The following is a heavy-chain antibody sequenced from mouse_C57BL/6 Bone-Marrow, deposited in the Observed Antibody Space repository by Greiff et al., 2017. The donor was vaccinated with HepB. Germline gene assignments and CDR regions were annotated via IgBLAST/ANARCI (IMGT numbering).Heavy chain of an antibody. CDR1: GFSLTSYG. CDR3: AKRGDYGYYYAMDY. D-gene: IGHD2-4*01. J-gene: IGHJ4*01. Sequence: QVQLKESGPGLVQPSQSLSITCTVSGFSLTSYGVHWVRQSPGKGLEWLGVIWRGGSTDYNAAFMSRLSITKDNSKSQVFFKMNSLQADDTAIYYCAKRGDYGYYYAMDYWGQGTSVTVSS. CDR2: IWRGGST. V-gene: IGHV2-5*01.